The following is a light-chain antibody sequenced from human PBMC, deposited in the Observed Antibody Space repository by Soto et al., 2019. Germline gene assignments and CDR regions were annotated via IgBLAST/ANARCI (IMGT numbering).Light chain of an antibody. Sequence: DIQMTQSPSTLSASVGDRVTITCRASQSISSWLAWYQQKPGKAPKLLIYDASSLESGVPSRFSGSGSGTECTLTISSLQPDDFATYYCQQYNSLWTFGQGTQVEIK. J-gene: IGKJ1*01. V-gene: IGKV1-5*01. CDR2: DAS. CDR1: QSISSW. CDR3: QQYNSLWT.